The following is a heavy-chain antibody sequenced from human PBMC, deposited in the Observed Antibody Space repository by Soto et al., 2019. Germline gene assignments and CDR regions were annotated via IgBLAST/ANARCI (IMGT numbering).Heavy chain of an antibody. CDR3: ARDPRSITGTTSSEDFQN. D-gene: IGHD1-20*01. J-gene: IGHJ1*01. V-gene: IGHV1-69*01. CDR2: IIPILGIT. Sequence: QAQLMQSGAEVKKPGSSVKVSCKASGGTFSGYAISWVRQAPGQGLEWMGGIIPILGITNYAPKFQGRITIAADASTGTAYLDLRSLRSEDTAVYYCARDPRSITGTTSSEDFQNWGQGTLVSVSS. CDR1: GGTFSGYA.